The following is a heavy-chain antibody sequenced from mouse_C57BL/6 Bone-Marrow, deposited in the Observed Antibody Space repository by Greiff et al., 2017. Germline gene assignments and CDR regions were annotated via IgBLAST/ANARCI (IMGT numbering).Heavy chain of an antibody. D-gene: IGHD1-1*01. J-gene: IGHJ4*01. Sequence: VQLVESGPGLVAPSQSLSITCTVSGFSLTSYAISWVRQPPGKGLEWLGVIWTGGGTNYNSALKSRLSISKDNSKSQVFLKMNRLQTDDTARYYCASYYYGSSYYAMDYWGQGTSVTVSS. V-gene: IGHV2-9-1*01. CDR3: ASYYYGSSYYAMDY. CDR2: IWTGGGT. CDR1: GFSLTSYA.